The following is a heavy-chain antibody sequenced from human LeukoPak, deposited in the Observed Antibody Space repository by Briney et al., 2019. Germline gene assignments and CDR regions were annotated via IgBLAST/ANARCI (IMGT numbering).Heavy chain of an antibody. V-gene: IGHV4-61*02. D-gene: IGHD2-2*02. J-gene: IGHJ2*01. Sequence: SETLSLTCTVSGGSISSGSYYWSWIRQPAGKGLEWIGRIYTSGSTNYNPSLKSRVTISVDTSKNQFSLKLSSVTAADTAVYYCARVFPGYCSSTSCYTGWYFDLWGRGTLVTVSS. CDR2: IYTSGST. CDR3: ARVFPGYCSSTSCYTGWYFDL. CDR1: GGSISSGSYY.